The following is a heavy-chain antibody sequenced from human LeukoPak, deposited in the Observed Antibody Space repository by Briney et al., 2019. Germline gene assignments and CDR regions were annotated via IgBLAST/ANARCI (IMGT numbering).Heavy chain of an antibody. Sequence: ASVKVSCKASGYSFTGNYMHWVRQAPGQGLEWMGWINPNSGDTNFAQKFQGRVTMTRDTSISTVYMELSRLRSDDTAVYYCATPGGAYIAARRANYYYYYMDVWGKGTTVTVSS. V-gene: IGHV1-2*02. J-gene: IGHJ6*03. CDR3: ATPGGAYIAARRANYYYYYMDV. CDR2: INPNSGDT. CDR1: GYSFTGNY. D-gene: IGHD6-6*01.